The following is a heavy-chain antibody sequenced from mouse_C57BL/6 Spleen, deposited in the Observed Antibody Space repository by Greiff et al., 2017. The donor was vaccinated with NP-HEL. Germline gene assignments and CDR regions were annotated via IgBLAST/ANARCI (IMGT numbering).Heavy chain of an antibody. CDR3: AGYGSRGDWYFDV. Sequence: EVQLVESGGGLVKPGGSLKLSCAASGFTFSSYAMSWVRQTPEKRLEWVATISDGGSYTYYPDNVKGRFTISRDNAKNNLYLQMSHLKSEDTAMYYCAGYGSRGDWYFDVWGTGTTVTVSS. CDR2: ISDGGSYT. J-gene: IGHJ1*03. V-gene: IGHV5-4*01. D-gene: IGHD1-1*01. CDR1: GFTFSSYA.